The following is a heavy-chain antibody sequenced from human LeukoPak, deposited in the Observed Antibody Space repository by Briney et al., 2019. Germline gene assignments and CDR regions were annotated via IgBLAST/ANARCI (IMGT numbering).Heavy chain of an antibody. CDR1: GDSFSSYF. J-gene: IGHJ5*02. Sequence: SETLSLTCTVSGDSFSSYFWNWIRQPAGKGLEYIGRLYPSGSTDYNPSLKSRVTMSVDTSKNQVSLKLSSVTAADTAAYYCAREGGSGWSDPWGPGTLVTVSS. CDR3: AREGGSGWSDP. CDR2: LYPSGST. D-gene: IGHD6-19*01. V-gene: IGHV4-4*07.